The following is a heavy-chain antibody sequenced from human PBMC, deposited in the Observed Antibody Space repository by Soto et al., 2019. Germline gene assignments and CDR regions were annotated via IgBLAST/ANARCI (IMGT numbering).Heavy chain of an antibody. CDR3: ARYRYGYSYFDY. J-gene: IGHJ4*02. CDR2: IIPIFGTA. V-gene: IGHV1-69*12. Sequence: QVQLVQSGAEVKKPGSSVKVSCKASGGTFSSYAISGVRQAPGQGLEWMGGIIPIFGTANYAQKLQGRVTITADESTSTAYMELSSLRSEDTAVYYCARYRYGYSYFDYWGQGTLVTVSS. CDR1: GGTFSSYA. D-gene: IGHD5-18*01.